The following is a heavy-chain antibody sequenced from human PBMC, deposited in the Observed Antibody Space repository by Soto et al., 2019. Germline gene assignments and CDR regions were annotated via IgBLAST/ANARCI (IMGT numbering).Heavy chain of an antibody. D-gene: IGHD2-2*01. V-gene: IGHV1-69*06. Sequence: QVQLVQSGAEVKKPGSSVKVSCKASGGTFSSYAISWVRQAPGQGLEWMGGIIPIFGTANYAQKFHGRVTITADKSTSTAYMELSSLRSDDTAVYYCASRWDIVVVPAANNYDYYGMDVWGQGTTVTVSS. J-gene: IGHJ6*02. CDR3: ASRWDIVVVPAANNYDYYGMDV. CDR2: IIPIFGTA. CDR1: GGTFSSYA.